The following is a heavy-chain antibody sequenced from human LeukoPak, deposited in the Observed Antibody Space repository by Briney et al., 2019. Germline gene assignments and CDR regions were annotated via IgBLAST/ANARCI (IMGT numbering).Heavy chain of an antibody. V-gene: IGHV1-69*13. CDR1: GGTFSSYA. Sequence: SVTVSCKASGGTFSSYAISWVRQAPGQGLEWMGGIIPIFGTANYAQKFQGRVTITADESTSTAYMELSSLRSEDTAVYYCARDFWYYGSGSYYNVLDYWGQGTLVTVSS. CDR3: ARDFWYYGSGSYYNVLDY. D-gene: IGHD3-10*01. CDR2: IIPIFGTA. J-gene: IGHJ4*02.